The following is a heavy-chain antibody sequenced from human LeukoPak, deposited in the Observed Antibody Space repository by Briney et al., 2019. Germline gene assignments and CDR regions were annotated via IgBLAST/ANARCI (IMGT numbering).Heavy chain of an antibody. CDR2: IKQDGSEK. Sequence: GGSLRLSCAASGFTFSSYWMSWVRQAPGKGLEWVANIKQDGSEKYYVDSVKGRFTISRDNAKNSLYLQMNSLRAEDTAVYYCAREGVGDYYDSSGYYYVVWGQGTLVTVSS. CDR3: AREGVGDYYDSSGYYYVV. CDR1: GFTFSSYW. D-gene: IGHD3-22*01. V-gene: IGHV3-7*01. J-gene: IGHJ4*02.